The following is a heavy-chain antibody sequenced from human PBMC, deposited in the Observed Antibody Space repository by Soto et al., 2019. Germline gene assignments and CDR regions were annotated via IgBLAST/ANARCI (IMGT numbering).Heavy chain of an antibody. J-gene: IGHJ4*02. V-gene: IGHV4-59*01. CDR2: VYHSGST. Sequence: SETLSLTCSVSGGSRRNYYWNWIRQPPGRGLEWIGYVYHSGSTNYNPSLKSRVSMSVDVSRNHFSLTLHSVTAADTAVYFCTSSYSTSSSPDYWGQGTLVTVSS. CDR3: TSSYSTSSSPDY. CDR1: GGSRRNYY. D-gene: IGHD6-6*01.